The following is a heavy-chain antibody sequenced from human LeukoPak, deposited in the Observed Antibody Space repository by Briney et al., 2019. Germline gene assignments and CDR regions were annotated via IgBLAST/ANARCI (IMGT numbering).Heavy chain of an antibody. CDR2: IWYDGSDK. CDR3: ARELYGDYSNWFDP. Sequence: GGSLRLSCAASGFTFSSYGMHWVRQAPGKGLEWVAVIWYDGSDKYYADSVKGRFTISRDNSKNTLYLQMNGLRAEDTAVYYCARELYGDYSNWFDPWGQGTLVTVSS. CDR1: GFTFSSYG. V-gene: IGHV3-33*01. J-gene: IGHJ5*02. D-gene: IGHD4-17*01.